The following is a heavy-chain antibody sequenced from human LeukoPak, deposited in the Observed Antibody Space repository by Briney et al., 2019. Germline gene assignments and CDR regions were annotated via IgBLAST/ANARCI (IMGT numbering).Heavy chain of an antibody. V-gene: IGHV4-59*08. CDR2: IYYSGST. CDR1: GGSISSYY. CDR3: ARHIVVVPAAFNWFDP. D-gene: IGHD2-2*01. J-gene: IGHJ5*02. Sequence: SETLSLTCTVSGGSISSYYWSWIRQPPGKGLEWIGYIYYSGSTNYNPSLKSRVTISVDTSKNQFSLKLSSVTAADTAVYYCARHIVVVPAAFNWFDPWGQGTLVTVSS.